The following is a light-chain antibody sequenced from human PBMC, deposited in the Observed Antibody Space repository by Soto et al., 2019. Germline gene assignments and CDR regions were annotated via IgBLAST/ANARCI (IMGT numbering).Light chain of an antibody. CDR3: QQYNNWTPGT. J-gene: IGKJ2*02. V-gene: IGKV3D-15*01. CDR1: QSVSSN. CDR2: GSS. Sequence: EIVMTQSPATLSVSLGERATLSCRASQSVSSNFAWYQQKPGQAPRLLIYGSSTRATGIPARFSGSGSGTAFTLTLSSLQSEDFAVSYCQQYNNWTPGTFGQGTKLEI.